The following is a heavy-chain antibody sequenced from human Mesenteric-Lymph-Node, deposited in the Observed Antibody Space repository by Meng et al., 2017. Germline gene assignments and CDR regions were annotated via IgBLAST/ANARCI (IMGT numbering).Heavy chain of an antibody. V-gene: IGHV4-61*02. Sequence: SETLSLTCTVSGGSIYSGSYYWSWIRQPAGKGLEWIGRIYTSGNTNYNPSLKSRVTISMDTNQFSLKLTSVTAADTAVYFCARDAGYVSGFDIWGQGTMVTVSS. CDR2: IYTSGNT. CDR1: GGSIYSGSYY. CDR3: ARDAGYVSGFDI. J-gene: IGHJ3*02. D-gene: IGHD3-16*01.